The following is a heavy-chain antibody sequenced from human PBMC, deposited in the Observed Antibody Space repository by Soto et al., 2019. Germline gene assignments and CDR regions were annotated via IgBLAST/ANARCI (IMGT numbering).Heavy chain of an antibody. CDR1: GYTFTSYA. Sequence: QVQLVQSGAEVKKPGASVKVSCKASGYTFTSYAMPWVRQAPGQRLEWMGWINAGNGNTKYSQKFQGRVTITRDTSASTAYMELSSLRSEDTAVYYCARGWFGAYGDYPFDYWGQGTLVTVSS. J-gene: IGHJ4*02. V-gene: IGHV1-3*01. D-gene: IGHD4-17*01. CDR2: INAGNGNT. CDR3: ARGWFGAYGDYPFDY.